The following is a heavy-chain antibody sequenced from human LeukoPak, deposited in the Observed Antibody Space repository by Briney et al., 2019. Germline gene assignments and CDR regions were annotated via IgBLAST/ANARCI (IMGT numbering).Heavy chain of an antibody. Sequence: GGSLRLSCVVSGITLSNYGMSWVRQAPGKGLEWVSGISGSGGGTNYADSVKGRFTVSRDTSRNIFYLHMSSLRAEDTAMYYCARGRASTTIFDYWGQGTLVTVSS. J-gene: IGHJ4*02. CDR3: ARGRASTTIFDY. CDR2: ISGSGGGT. D-gene: IGHD5-12*01. V-gene: IGHV3-23*01. CDR1: GITLSNYG.